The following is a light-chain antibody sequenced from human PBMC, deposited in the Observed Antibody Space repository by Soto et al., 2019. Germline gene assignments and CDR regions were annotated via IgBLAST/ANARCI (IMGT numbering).Light chain of an antibody. CDR3: MQALQTPWA. V-gene: IGKV2-28*01. Sequence: DIVMTQSPLSLPVTPGEPASISCRSTQSLLHTNGNNYLDWYLQKPGQSPQLLIYVGSNRASGVAYSFSGSGACTNFTLKISRVGAEDFGVYYCMQALQTPWAFGQGTKVEIK. J-gene: IGKJ1*01. CDR1: QSLLHTNGNNY. CDR2: VGS.